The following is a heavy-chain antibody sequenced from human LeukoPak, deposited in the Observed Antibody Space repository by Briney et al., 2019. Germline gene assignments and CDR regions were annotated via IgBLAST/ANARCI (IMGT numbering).Heavy chain of an antibody. CDR2: IYTSGST. J-gene: IGHJ6*03. CDR1: GGSISSYY. Sequence: PSETLSLTCTVSGGSISSYYWSWIRQPAGKGLEWIGRIYTSGSTNYNPSLKSRVTMSVDTSKNQFSLKLSSVTAADTAVYYCAREEVDCSGGSCYSHYYYYYMDVWAKGPRSPSP. D-gene: IGHD2-15*01. CDR3: AREEVDCSGGSCYSHYYYYYMDV. V-gene: IGHV4-4*07.